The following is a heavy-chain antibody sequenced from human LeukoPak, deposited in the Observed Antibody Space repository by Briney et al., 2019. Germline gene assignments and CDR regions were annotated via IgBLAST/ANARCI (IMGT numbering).Heavy chain of an antibody. Sequence: PSETLSLTCTVFGDSISSGTYYWSWIRQPAGKGLECIGGIYTSGNTNYNPSLKSRVTMSVDTSKNQFSLKLSSVTAADTAVYYCARDFNGSYYTYSLHYWGRGTLVTVSS. J-gene: IGHJ4*02. CDR2: IYTSGNT. CDR1: GDSISSGTYY. CDR3: ARDFNGSYYTYSLHY. D-gene: IGHD1-26*01. V-gene: IGHV4-61*02.